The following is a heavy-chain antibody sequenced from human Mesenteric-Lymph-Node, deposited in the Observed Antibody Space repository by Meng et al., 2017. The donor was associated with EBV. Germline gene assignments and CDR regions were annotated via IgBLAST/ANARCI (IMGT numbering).Heavy chain of an antibody. Sequence: GQLQESGPGLVKPSGTPHLSCAVSGDSISSSNWWSWVRQPPGKGMEWIGEIYHSGSTNYNPSLKSRVTISVDKSKNHFSLKLSSVTAADTAVYYCARESYYDSRGPWFDPWGQGTLVTVSS. D-gene: IGHD3-22*01. CDR3: ARESYYDSRGPWFDP. CDR2: IYHSGST. V-gene: IGHV4-4*02. J-gene: IGHJ5*02. CDR1: GDSISSSNW.